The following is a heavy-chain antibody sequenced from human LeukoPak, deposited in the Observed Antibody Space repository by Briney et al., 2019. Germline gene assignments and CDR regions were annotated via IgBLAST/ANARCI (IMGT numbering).Heavy chain of an antibody. D-gene: IGHD3-3*01. CDR2: IYTSGST. CDR3: AGSLSRYDFWSGYRTGMDV. CDR1: GGSISSGSYH. J-gene: IGHJ6*02. Sequence: SQTLSLTCTVSGGSISSGSYHWSWIRQPAGKGLEWIGRIYTSGSTNYNPSLKSRVTISVDTSKNQFSLKLSSVTAADTAVYYCAGSLSRYDFWSGYRTGMDVWGQGTTVTVSS. V-gene: IGHV4-61*02.